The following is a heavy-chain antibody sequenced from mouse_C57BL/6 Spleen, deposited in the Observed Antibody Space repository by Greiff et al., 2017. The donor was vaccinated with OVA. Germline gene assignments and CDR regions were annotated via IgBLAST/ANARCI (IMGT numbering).Heavy chain of an antibody. V-gene: IGHV15-2*01. CDR3: ARQIDTTVVAHWYCEG. CDR1: DSAALPIAY. Sequence: QQFGSELRSPGPSVKLSCKVFDSAALPIAYTSWVRQLPGHGFEWIGGILPGIGRTIYGDTFEDKATLDADPLSHTDYLALNSLTSEDSAIYYCARQIDTTVVAHWYCEGWGTGTTVTVSS. J-gene: IGHJ1*03. CDR2: ILPGIGRT. D-gene: IGHD1-1*01.